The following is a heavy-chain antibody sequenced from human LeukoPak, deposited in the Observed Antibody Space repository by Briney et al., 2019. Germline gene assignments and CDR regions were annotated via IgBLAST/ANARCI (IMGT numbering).Heavy chain of an antibody. CDR2: IYYSGST. V-gene: IGHV4-30-4*08. J-gene: IGHJ4*02. CDR1: GGSISSGGYY. D-gene: IGHD2/OR15-2a*01. Sequence: SSETLSLTCTVSGGSISSGGYYWSWIRQPPGKGLEWIGYIYYSGSTYYNPSLKSRVTISVDTSKNQFSLKLSSVTAADTAVYYCARDDDSTALNYWGQGTLVTVSS. CDR3: ARDDDSTALNY.